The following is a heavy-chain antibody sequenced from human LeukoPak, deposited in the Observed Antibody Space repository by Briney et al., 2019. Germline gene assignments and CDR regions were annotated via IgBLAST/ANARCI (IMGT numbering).Heavy chain of an antibody. CDR3: ARDLSSGYYVLDY. CDR2: IYYSGST. D-gene: IGHD3-22*01. CDR1: GGSISSSSYY. Sequence: SETLSLTCTVSGGSISSSSYYWGWIRQPPGKGLEWIGSIYYSGSTYYNPSLKSRVTISVDTSKNQFSLKLSSVTAADTAVYYCARDLSSGYYVLDYWGQGTLVTVSS. V-gene: IGHV4-39*07. J-gene: IGHJ4*02.